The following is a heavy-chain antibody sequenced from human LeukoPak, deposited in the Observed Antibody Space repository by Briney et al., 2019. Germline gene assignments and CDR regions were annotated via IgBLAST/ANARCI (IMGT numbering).Heavy chain of an antibody. CDR3: ARESGYSAFDI. Sequence: PSENLSLTCTVSGGSISSGGYYWSWIRQPPGKGLEWIGYIYHSGSTYYNPSLKSRITISVDRSKNQFSLELSSVTAADTAVYYCARESGYSAFDIWGQGTMVTVSS. V-gene: IGHV4-30-2*01. J-gene: IGHJ3*02. D-gene: IGHD2-15*01. CDR1: GGSISSGGYY. CDR2: IYHSGST.